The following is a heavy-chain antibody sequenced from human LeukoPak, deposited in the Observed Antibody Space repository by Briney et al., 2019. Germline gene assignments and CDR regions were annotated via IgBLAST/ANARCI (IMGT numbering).Heavy chain of an antibody. D-gene: IGHD6-13*01. Sequence: GGSLRLSCAASGFTFSSYSMNWVRQAPGKGLEWVSVIYSGGSTYYADSVKGRFTISRDNSKNTLYLQMNSLRAEDTAVYYCARAPYSSSFLDYWGQGTLVTVSS. CDR1: GFTFSSYS. V-gene: IGHV3-66*01. CDR2: IYSGGST. J-gene: IGHJ4*02. CDR3: ARAPYSSSFLDY.